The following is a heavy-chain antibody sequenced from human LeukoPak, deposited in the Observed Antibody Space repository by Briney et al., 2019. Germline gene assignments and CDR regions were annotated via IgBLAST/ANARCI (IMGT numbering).Heavy chain of an antibody. CDR1: GFTFSSYS. V-gene: IGHV3-53*01. CDR3: ALDSSGTSDAFDI. Sequence: GGSLRLSCAASGFTFSSYSMNWVRQAPGKGLEWVSVIYSGGSTYYADSVKGRFTLSRDNSKNTLYLQMNSLRAEDTAVYYCALDSSGTSDAFDIWGQGTMVTVSS. D-gene: IGHD3-22*01. J-gene: IGHJ3*02. CDR2: IYSGGST.